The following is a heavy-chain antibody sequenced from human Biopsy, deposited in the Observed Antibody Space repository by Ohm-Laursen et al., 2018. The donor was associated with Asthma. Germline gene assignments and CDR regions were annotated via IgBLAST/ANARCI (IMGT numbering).Heavy chain of an antibody. J-gene: IGHJ6*02. Sequence: ASVKVSCKISGYSLTDLSMHWVRQAPGQGLEWMGGHDHEEGGTVNARRFQGRVTMTEDTSTDTAYMELSSLRFDDTAIYYCARPSPNRDILYYYYHMDVWGQGTTVIVSS. CDR3: ARPSPNRDILYYYYHMDV. CDR2: HDHEEGGT. CDR1: GYSLTDLS. D-gene: IGHD3-3*02. V-gene: IGHV1-24*01.